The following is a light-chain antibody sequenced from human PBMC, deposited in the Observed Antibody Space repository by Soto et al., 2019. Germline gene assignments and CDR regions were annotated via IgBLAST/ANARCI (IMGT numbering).Light chain of an antibody. V-gene: IGLV1-44*01. Sequence: QAVVTQPPSASGTPGQRVTISCSGSSSNIGSNTVNWYQQLPGTAPKLLIYGNNQRPSGVPDRFSGCKAGTSAPLAITGLQSEDEGYYYCAPWDATLNGCVLGGGTKLTVL. J-gene: IGLJ3*02. CDR3: APWDATLNGCV. CDR1: SSNIGSNT. CDR2: GNN.